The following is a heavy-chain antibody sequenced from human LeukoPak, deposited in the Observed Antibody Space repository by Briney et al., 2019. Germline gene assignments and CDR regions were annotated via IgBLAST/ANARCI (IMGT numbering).Heavy chain of an antibody. V-gene: IGHV1-18*01. CDR1: GYTFTSYG. D-gene: IGHD1-7*01. CDR2: VSAYNDNT. J-gene: IGHJ3*02. Sequence: GASVKVSCKASGYTFTSYGISWVRQAPGQGLEWMGWVSAYNDNTNYAQKFQGRVTMTTDASTSTAYMELRSLRSDDTAVYYCARAYALTGTSRTSDDAFDIWGQGTMVTVSS. CDR3: ARAYALTGTSRTSDDAFDI.